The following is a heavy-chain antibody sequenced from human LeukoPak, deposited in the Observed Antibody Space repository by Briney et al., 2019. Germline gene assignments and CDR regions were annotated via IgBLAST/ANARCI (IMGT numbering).Heavy chain of an antibody. J-gene: IGHJ4*02. CDR1: GFTFSSYS. D-gene: IGHD5-24*01. CDR2: ISSSSSYI. V-gene: IGHV3-21*01. CDR3: ARDAATIQDY. Sequence: GGSLRLSCAASGFTFSSYSMNWVRQAPGKGLKWVSSISSSSSYIYYADSVKGRFTISRDNAKNSLYLQMNSLRAEDTAVYYCARDAATIQDYWGQGTLVTVSS.